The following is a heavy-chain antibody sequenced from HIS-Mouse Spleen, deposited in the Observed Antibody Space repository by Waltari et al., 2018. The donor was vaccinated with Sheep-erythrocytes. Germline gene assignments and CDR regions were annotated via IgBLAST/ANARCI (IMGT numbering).Heavy chain of an antibody. Sequence: EVQLVQSGAEVKKPGESLKISCKGSGYSFTSYWIGWLRQMPGKGLAWMGIIYPGASYTRYSPSFPGKVPISADKSISTAYLQWSSLKASDTAMYYCARHFGAYGGKVDYWGQGTLVTVSS. J-gene: IGHJ4*02. D-gene: IGHD4-17*01. CDR3: ARHFGAYGGKVDY. CDR2: IYPGASYT. V-gene: IGHV5-51*01. CDR1: GYSFTSYW.